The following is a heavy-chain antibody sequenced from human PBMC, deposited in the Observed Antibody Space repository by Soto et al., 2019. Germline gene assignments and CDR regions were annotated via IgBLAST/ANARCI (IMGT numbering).Heavy chain of an antibody. V-gene: IGHV3-23*01. CDR3: AKVLTGTTRSDWFDP. Sequence: EVQLLESGGGLVQPGGSLRLSCAASGFTFSSYAMSWVRQAPGKGLEWVSAISGSGGSTYYADSVKGRFTISRDNSKNTLYLQITSLRADDTSVYYCAKVLTGTTRSDWFDPWGQGTLVTVSS. CDR1: GFTFSSYA. D-gene: IGHD1-20*01. J-gene: IGHJ5*02. CDR2: ISGSGGST.